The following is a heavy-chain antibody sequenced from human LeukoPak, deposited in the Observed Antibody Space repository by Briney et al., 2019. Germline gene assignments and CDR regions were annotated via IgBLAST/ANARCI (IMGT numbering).Heavy chain of an antibody. CDR2: INHSGST. V-gene: IGHV4-34*01. J-gene: IGHJ6*03. Sequence: PSETLSLTCAVYGGSFSGYYWSWIRQPPGKGLEWIGEINHSGSTNYNPSLKSRVTISVDTSKNQFSLKLSSVTAADTAVYYCAREQWQQLGRGLYMDVWGKGTTVTVSS. CDR1: GGSFSGYY. CDR3: AREQWQQLGRGLYMDV. D-gene: IGHD6-13*01.